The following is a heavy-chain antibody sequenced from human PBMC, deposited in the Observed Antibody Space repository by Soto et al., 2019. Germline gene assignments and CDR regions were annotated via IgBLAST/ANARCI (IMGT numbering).Heavy chain of an antibody. CDR3: ARERTTRGMDV. CDR2: MNPNSGNT. Sequence: QVQLVQSGAEVKKPGASVKVSCKASGYTFTSYDINWVRQATGQGLEWMGWMNPNSGNTGYAQKFQGRVTMTRNTSLTTAYRELSSLRAEDTAVDYGARERTTRGMDVWGQGTTVTVSS. V-gene: IGHV1-8*01. CDR1: GYTFTSYD. J-gene: IGHJ6*02. D-gene: IGHD1-1*01.